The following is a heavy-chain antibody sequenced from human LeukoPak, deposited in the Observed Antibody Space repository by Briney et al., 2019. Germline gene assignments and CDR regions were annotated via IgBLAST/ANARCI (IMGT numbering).Heavy chain of an antibody. Sequence: SVKVFCKASGATFSSYAISWMRQAPGQGLEWMGGIIPIFGTANYAQKFHGRVTITTDESTSTAYMELRSLRSEDTAVYYCAPMYYYGSSGYQSYYTGYWGQGTLVTVSS. CDR1: GATFSSYA. J-gene: IGHJ4*02. CDR2: IIPIFGTA. V-gene: IGHV1-69*05. D-gene: IGHD3-22*01. CDR3: APMYYYGSSGYQSYYTGY.